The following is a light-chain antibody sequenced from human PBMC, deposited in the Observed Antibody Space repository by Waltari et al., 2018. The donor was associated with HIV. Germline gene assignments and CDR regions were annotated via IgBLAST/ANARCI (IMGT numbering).Light chain of an antibody. V-gene: IGKV3-15*01. CDR1: QTISSN. CDR3: QQYESWPPFT. J-gene: IGKJ4*01. CDR2: GAS. Sequence: EIVMTQSPATLSVSPGERATLSWRASQTISSNLAWYQQKPGQAPRLLIFGASTRATGIPARFSGSGSGTDFTLTISSLRSEDFAIYYCQQYESWPPFTFGGGTKVEIK.